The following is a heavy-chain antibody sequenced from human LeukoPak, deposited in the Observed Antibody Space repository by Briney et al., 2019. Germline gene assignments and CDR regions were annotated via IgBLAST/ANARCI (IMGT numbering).Heavy chain of an antibody. CDR3: ARVRFLEWPRPPFYMDV. CDR2: IIPIFGTA. D-gene: IGHD3-3*01. Sequence: GASVKVSCKASGGTFSSYAISWVRQAPGQRLEWMGGIIPIFGTANYAQKFQGRVTITTDESTSTAYMELSSLRSEDTAVYYCARVRFLEWPRPPFYMDVWGKGTTVTVSS. J-gene: IGHJ6*03. V-gene: IGHV1-69*05. CDR1: GGTFSSYA.